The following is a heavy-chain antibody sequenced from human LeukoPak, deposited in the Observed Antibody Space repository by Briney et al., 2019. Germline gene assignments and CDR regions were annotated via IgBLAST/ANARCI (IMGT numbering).Heavy chain of an antibody. V-gene: IGHV3-23*01. D-gene: IGHD2/OR15-2a*01. CDR1: GFIFTNYA. CDR2: ISGSGGST. CDR3: PRHHREFVAARSTFFDY. Sequence: GGSLRLSCPATGFIFTNYALTEVRQGPARGRERVSSISGSGGSTFYAGSVKGRFTISSHNSNKTLSVPLDNLRPNDTAVCYFPRHHREFVAARSTFFDYWGQGNLVTVSS. J-gene: IGHJ4*02.